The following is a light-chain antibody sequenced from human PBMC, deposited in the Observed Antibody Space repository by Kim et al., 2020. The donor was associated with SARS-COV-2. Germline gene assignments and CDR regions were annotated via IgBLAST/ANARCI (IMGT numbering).Light chain of an antibody. J-gene: IGKJ2*01. V-gene: IGKV1-39*01. CDR3: QQSYNTQYT. CDR2: SAS. CDR1: EFVNTF. Sequence: DIQMTQSPSSLSASVGDRVTITCRASEFVNTFLNWYQQKPGTAPNLLIHSASRLQSGVPSHFSATGSGTEFTLIISGLQPEDFATYYCQQSYNTQYTFGQGTKLEI.